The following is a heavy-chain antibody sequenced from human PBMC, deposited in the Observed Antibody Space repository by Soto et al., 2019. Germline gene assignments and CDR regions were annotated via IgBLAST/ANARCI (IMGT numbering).Heavy chain of an antibody. Sequence: QVQLVQSGAEVKKPGASVKVSCKASGYTFTSYYMYWVRQAPGQGLEWMGIINPSGGSTSYAQKVQGRATMTRDTSTSTVYMELSSLRSEDTAVYYWARVNVVVAAMESFDYWGQGTLVTVSS. CDR2: INPSGGST. CDR1: GYTFTSYY. V-gene: IGHV1-46*01. J-gene: IGHJ4*02. CDR3: ARVNVVVAAMESFDY. D-gene: IGHD2-15*01.